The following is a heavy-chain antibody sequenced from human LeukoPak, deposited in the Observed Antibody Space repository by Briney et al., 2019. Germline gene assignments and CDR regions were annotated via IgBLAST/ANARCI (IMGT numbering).Heavy chain of an antibody. D-gene: IGHD5-18*01. J-gene: IGHJ4*02. CDR2: ISSSGSTI. CDR1: GFTFSDYY. Sequence: PGGSLRLSCTASGFTFSDYYMNWIRQAPGKGLEWVSYISSSGSTIYYADSVKGRFTISRDNAKNSLYVQMNSLRAEDTAVYYCARADVDRATVIDYWGQGTLVTASS. V-gene: IGHV3-11*01. CDR3: ARADVDRATVIDY.